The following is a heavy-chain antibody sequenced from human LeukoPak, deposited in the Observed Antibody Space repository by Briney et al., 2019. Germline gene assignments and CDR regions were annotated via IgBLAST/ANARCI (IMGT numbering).Heavy chain of an antibody. V-gene: IGHV3-23*01. CDR2: ISGGGGAT. CDR1: GFTFSSYA. CDR3: AKGHRGAGTVYFDY. J-gene: IGHJ4*02. Sequence: GGSLRLSCAASGFTFSSYAMTWVRQAPGKGLEWVSSISGGGGATYYADSVKGRFTISRDNSKNTLYLQVNSLRAEDTAVYYCAKGHRGAGTVYFDYWGQGTLVTLSS. D-gene: IGHD1-14*01.